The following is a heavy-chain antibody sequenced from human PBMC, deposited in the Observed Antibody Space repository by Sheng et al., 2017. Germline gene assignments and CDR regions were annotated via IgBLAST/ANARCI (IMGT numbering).Heavy chain of an antibody. CDR2: INHSGST. CDR1: GGSFSGYY. Sequence: QVQLQQWGAGLLKPSETLSLTCAVYGGSFSGYYWSWIRQPPGKGLEWIGEINHSGSTNYNPSLKSRVTISVDTSKNQFSLKLSSVTAADTAVYYCARAPSITIFGVVIDNWFDPWGQGTLVTVSS. V-gene: IGHV4-34*01. D-gene: IGHD3-3*01. CDR3: ARAPSITIFGVVIDNWFDP. J-gene: IGHJ5*02.